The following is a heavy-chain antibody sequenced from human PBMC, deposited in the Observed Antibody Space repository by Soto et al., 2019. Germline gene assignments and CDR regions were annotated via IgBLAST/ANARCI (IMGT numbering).Heavy chain of an antibody. D-gene: IGHD3-10*01. CDR2: INPSGGST. V-gene: IGHV1-46*03. J-gene: IGHJ6*03. Sequence: ASVKVSCKASGYTFTSYCMHWVRQAPGQGLEWMGIINPSGGSTSYAQKFQGKVTMTRDTSTSTVYMELSSLRSEDTAVYYCARAAYYGSGSYYPPQYYYYYYMDVWGKGTTVTAP. CDR3: ARAAYYGSGSYYPPQYYYYYYMDV. CDR1: GYTFTSYC.